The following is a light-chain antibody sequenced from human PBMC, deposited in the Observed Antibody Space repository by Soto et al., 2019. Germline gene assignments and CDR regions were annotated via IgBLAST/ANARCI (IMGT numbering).Light chain of an antibody. CDR1: QSVSNNY. CDR3: QQYHNWPPIT. CDR2: GAS. V-gene: IGKV3-20*01. J-gene: IGKJ5*01. Sequence: EIVLTQSPGTLSLSPWERATLSCRASQSVSNNYLAWYQQKPGQAPRLLIYGASNRATGIPDRFSGSGSGTDFTLTISSLQSDDFAVYYCQQYHNWPPITFGQGTRLEIK.